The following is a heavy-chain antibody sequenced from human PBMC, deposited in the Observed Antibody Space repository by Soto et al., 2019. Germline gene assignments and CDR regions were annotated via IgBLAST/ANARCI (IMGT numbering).Heavy chain of an antibody. V-gene: IGHV3-30-3*01. Sequence: GGSLRLSCAASGFNFSSYAMHWVRQAPGRGLEWVAIISYDGNNKFYTDSVKGRFTISRDNSKNTLYLQMNSLRAEDTAVYYCARPLVYSSSPWYSLDFWGQGTTLTVSS. CDR3: ARPLVYSSSPWYSLDF. D-gene: IGHD6-6*01. CDR1: GFNFSSYA. CDR2: ISYDGNNK. J-gene: IGHJ6*02.